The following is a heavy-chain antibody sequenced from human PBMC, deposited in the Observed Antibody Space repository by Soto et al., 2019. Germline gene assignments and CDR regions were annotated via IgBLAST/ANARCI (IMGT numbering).Heavy chain of an antibody. CDR3: ARALPPDYGGGWFDP. J-gene: IGHJ5*02. V-gene: IGHV3-21*01. Sequence: GGSLRLSCAASGFTFSSYSMNWVRQAPGKGLEWVSSISSSSSYIYYADSVKGRFTISRDNAKNSLYLQMNSLRAEDTAVYYCARALPPDYGGGWFDPWGQGTLVTVSS. D-gene: IGHD4-17*01. CDR1: GFTFSSYS. CDR2: ISSSSSYI.